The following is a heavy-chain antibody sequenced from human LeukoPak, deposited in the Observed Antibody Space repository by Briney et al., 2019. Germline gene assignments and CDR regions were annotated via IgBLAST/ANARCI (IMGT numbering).Heavy chain of an antibody. CDR1: GFTFSTYT. J-gene: IGHJ2*01. V-gene: IGHV3-23*01. Sequence: GGSLRLSCAASGFTFSTYTMSWVRQAPGKGLEWVSAMSGSEDYIYYADSVKGRFTISRDNFKNTLYLQMNSLRAEDTAVYHCAKEVLNYEIPYWYFDLWGRGTLVTVSS. CDR3: AKEVLNYEIPYWYFDL. D-gene: IGHD3-9*01. CDR2: MSGSEDYI.